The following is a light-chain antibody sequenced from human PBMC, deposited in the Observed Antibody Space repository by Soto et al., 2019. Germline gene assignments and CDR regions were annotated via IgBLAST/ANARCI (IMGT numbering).Light chain of an antibody. J-gene: IGKJ5*01. Sequence: IVMTQSPASLAVSLGERAAINCKCSQSLLSSSNNKNFLAWYQHKPGQPPKLLFYWASTRNSGVPDPFSGSGSGAHFTLTISSLEPEDFAVYYCQQRRSWPPTITVGQGTRRGIK. CDR3: QQRRSWPPTIT. V-gene: IGKV4-1*01. CDR2: WAS. CDR1: QSLLSSSNNKNF.